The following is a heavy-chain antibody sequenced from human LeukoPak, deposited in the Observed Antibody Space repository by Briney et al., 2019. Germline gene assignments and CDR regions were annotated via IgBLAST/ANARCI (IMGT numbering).Heavy chain of an antibody. CDR1: GFTFSSYS. CDR2: ISSSSSTI. Sequence: GGSLRLSCAASGFTFSSYSMNWVRQAPGKGLEWVSYISSSSSTIYYADSVKGRFTISRDNAKNSLYLQMNRLRVEDAALYYCARAPVTSCRGAFCYPFDLWGQGVLVTVSS. J-gene: IGHJ4*02. D-gene: IGHD2-21*01. V-gene: IGHV3-48*01. CDR3: ARAPVTSCRGAFCYPFDL.